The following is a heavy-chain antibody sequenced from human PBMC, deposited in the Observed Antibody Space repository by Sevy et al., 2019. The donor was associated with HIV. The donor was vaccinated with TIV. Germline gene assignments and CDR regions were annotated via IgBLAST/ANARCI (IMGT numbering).Heavy chain of an antibody. J-gene: IGHJ4*02. CDR1: GYTFTSYG. CDR3: ARIKKREELRSYYDFWSGYYPYFDY. CDR2: ISAYNGNT. Sequence: ASVTVSCKASGYTFTSYGISWVRQAPGQGLEWMGWISAYNGNTNYAQKLQGRVTMTTDTSTSTAYMELRSLRSDDTAVYYCARIKKREELRSYYDFWSGYYPYFDYWGQGTLVTVSS. V-gene: IGHV1-18*01. D-gene: IGHD3-3*01.